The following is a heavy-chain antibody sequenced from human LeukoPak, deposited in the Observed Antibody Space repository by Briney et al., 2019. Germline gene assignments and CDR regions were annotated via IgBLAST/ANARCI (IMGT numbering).Heavy chain of an antibody. CDR3: ARASWGDYDLLTGYYSDYYFDY. V-gene: IGHV1-8*01. CDR1: GYTFTSYN. J-gene: IGHJ4*02. CDR2: MDPNSANT. D-gene: IGHD3-9*01. Sequence: ASVKVSCKASGYTFTSYNIDWVRQAAGQGLEWMGWMDPNSANTGYAQKFQGRVTIIRNTSISTAYMELSSQTSEDTAVYYCARASWGDYDLLTGYYSDYYFDYWGQGTLVTVSS.